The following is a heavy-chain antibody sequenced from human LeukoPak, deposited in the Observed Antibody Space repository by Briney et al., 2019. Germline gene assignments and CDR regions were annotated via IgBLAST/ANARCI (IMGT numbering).Heavy chain of an antibody. Sequence: PSETLSLTCTVSGGSISSYYWSWIRQPPGKGLEWIGYIYYSGSTNYNPSLKSRVTISVDTSKNQFSLKLSPVTAADTAVYYCARGSSGWYGGKLWFDPWGQGTLVTVSS. CDR2: IYYSGST. D-gene: IGHD6-19*01. CDR1: GGSISSYY. J-gene: IGHJ5*02. CDR3: ARGSSGWYGGKLWFDP. V-gene: IGHV4-59*01.